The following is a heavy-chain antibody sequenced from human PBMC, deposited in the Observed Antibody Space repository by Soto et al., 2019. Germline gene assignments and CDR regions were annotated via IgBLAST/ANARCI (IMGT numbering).Heavy chain of an antibody. D-gene: IGHD3-22*01. CDR1: GYIFTGYH. Sequence: GAPVKVSCKASGYIFTGYHMHWVRQAPGQGLEWMGWINAGNGDTKYSQKFQGRVTITRDTSAITAYMELSSLRSEDTAVYYCARDWTHYDSSGPGDYWGQGTLVTVSS. J-gene: IGHJ4*02. CDR3: ARDWTHYDSSGPGDY. V-gene: IGHV1-3*01. CDR2: INAGNGDT.